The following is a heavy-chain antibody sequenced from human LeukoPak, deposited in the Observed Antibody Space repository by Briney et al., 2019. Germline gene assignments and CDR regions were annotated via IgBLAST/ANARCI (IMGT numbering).Heavy chain of an antibody. V-gene: IGHV3-74*01. D-gene: IGHD7-27*01. CDR1: GFTFSSHW. CDR3: ARDLAWGAFDY. Sequence: GGSLRLSCSASGFTFSSHWMYWVRQAPGKGLVWVSRINRDGSFASYADSVKGRFTISRDNANSTLSLQMDSLRVEDTAVYYCARDLAWGAFDYWGQGTLVTVSS. CDR2: INRDGSFA. J-gene: IGHJ4*02.